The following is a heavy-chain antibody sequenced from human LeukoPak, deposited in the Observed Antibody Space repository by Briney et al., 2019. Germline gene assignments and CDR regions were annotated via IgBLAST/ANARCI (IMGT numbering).Heavy chain of an antibody. J-gene: IGHJ6*02. D-gene: IGHD2-8*02. V-gene: IGHV5-10-1*01. CDR1: GYSFTNCW. CDR3: ARQTGGGNYAYYFFLDV. Sequence: GESLKISCKGSGYSFTNCWITWVRQMPGKGLEWMGRIDPSDSYTNYSPSFRGQVTISADKSINTAYLQWSSLKASDTAMYYCARQTGGGNYAYYFFLDVWGQGTTVTVSS. CDR2: IDPSDSYT.